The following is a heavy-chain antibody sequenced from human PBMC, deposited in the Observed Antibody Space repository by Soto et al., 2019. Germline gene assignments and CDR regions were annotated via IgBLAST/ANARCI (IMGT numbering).Heavy chain of an antibody. Sequence: GASVKVSCKASGGTFSSYAISWVRQAPGQGLEWMGGIIPIFGTANYAQKFQGRVTITADESTSTAYMELSSLRSEDTAVYYCARDRAYCGGECYLRGRTDAFDIWGQGTMVTVSS. CDR2: IIPIFGTA. J-gene: IGHJ3*02. V-gene: IGHV1-69*13. CDR1: GGTFSSYA. D-gene: IGHD2-21*01. CDR3: ARDRAYCGGECYLRGRTDAFDI.